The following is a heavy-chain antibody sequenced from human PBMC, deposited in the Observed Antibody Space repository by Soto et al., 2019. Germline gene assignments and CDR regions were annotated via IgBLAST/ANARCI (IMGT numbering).Heavy chain of an antibody. CDR3: ARVPAGFGELKVDFDI. D-gene: IGHD3-10*01. CDR2: IYYSGST. Sequence: SETLSLTCTVSGGSISSYYWSWIRQPPGKGLEWIGYIYYSGSTNYNPSLKSRVTISVDTSKNQFSLKLSSVTAADTAVYYCARVPAGFGELKVDFDIWGQGTMVTV. V-gene: IGHV4-59*01. J-gene: IGHJ3*02. CDR1: GGSISSYY.